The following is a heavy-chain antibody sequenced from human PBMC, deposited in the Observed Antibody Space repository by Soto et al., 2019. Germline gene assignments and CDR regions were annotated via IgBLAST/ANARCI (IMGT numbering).Heavy chain of an antibody. J-gene: IGHJ4*02. CDR1: GFTFSSYA. Sequence: EVQLLESGGGLVQPGGSLRLSCAASGFTFSSYAMSWVRQAPGKGLEWVSAISGSGGSTYYADSVKGRFTISRDNSKNTLYLQMNSRRAEDTAVYYCAKDQRYSSATFDYWGQGTLVTVSS. D-gene: IGHD6-25*01. V-gene: IGHV3-23*01. CDR2: ISGSGGST. CDR3: AKDQRYSSATFDY.